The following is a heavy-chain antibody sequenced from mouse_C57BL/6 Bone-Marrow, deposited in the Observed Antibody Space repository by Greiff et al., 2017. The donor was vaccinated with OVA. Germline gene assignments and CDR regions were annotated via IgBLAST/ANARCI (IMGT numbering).Heavy chain of an antibody. CDR1: GYTFTDYE. CDR2: IDPETGGT. Sequence: QVHVKQSGAELVRPGASVTLSCKASGYTFTDYEMLWVKQTPVHGLEWIGAIDPETGGTAYNQKFKGKAILTADKSSSTAYMELRSLTSEDSAVYYCTRYSNYDYWGQGTTLTVSS. J-gene: IGHJ2*01. CDR3: TRYSNYDY. D-gene: IGHD2-5*01. V-gene: IGHV1-15*01.